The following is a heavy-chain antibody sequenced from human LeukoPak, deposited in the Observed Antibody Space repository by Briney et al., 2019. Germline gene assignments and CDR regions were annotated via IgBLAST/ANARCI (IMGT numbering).Heavy chain of an antibody. CDR1: RFTFSNFN. CDR2: ITSDGSSI. D-gene: IGHD3-10*01. J-gene: IGHJ4*02. CDR3: ARAEGSGSSFDY. V-gene: IGHV3-21*01. Sequence: GGSLRLSCTASRFTFSNFNMHWVRQAPGQGLQFVSGITSDGSSIDYADSVKGRFTISRDNAKNSLYLQMNSLRVEDTAVYYCARAEGSGSSFDYWGQGTLVTVSS.